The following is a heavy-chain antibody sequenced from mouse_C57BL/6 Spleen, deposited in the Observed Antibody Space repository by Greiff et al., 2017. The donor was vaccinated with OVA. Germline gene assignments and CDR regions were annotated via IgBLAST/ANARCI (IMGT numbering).Heavy chain of an antibody. V-gene: IGHV1-76*01. CDR2: IYPGSGNT. CDR1: GYTFTDYY. J-gene: IGHJ2*01. Sequence: VQLQQSGAELVRPGASVKLSCKASGYTFTDYYINWVKQRPGQGLEWIARIYPGSGNTYYNEKFKGKATLTAEKSSSTAYMQLSSLTSEDSAVYCCARGRYDEDYWGQGTTLTVSS. D-gene: IGHD1-1*01. CDR3: ARGRYDEDY.